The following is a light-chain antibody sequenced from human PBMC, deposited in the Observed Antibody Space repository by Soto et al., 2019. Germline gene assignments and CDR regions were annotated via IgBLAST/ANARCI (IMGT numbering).Light chain of an antibody. V-gene: IGKV3-20*01. Sequence: TQSPSTLSGSVGDRVTITCRASQTISSWLAWYQQKPGQAPRLLIYGASSRATGIADRFSGSGSGTDFTLTISRLEPEDFAVYYCQYYYESSPFGRGTKVDI. J-gene: IGKJ4*01. CDR2: GAS. CDR3: QYYYESSP. CDR1: QTISSW.